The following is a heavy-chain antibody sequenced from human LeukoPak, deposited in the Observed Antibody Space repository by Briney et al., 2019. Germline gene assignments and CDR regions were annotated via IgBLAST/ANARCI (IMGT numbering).Heavy chain of an antibody. Sequence: GGSLRLSCAASGFTFSSYSMNWARQAPGKGLEWVSSISSSSSYIYYADSVKGRFTISRDNAKNSLYLQMNSLRAEDTAVYYCARGQVRAFDIWGQGTMVTVSS. CDR1: GFTFSSYS. J-gene: IGHJ3*02. CDR3: ARGQVRAFDI. V-gene: IGHV3-21*01. CDR2: ISSSSSYI.